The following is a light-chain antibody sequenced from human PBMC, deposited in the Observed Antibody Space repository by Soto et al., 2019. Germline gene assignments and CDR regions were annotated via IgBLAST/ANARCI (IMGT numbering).Light chain of an antibody. Sequence: EIVMTQSPDTLYVSPGEGATLTCRASQDISTNLAWYQQKPGQAPRLLIYGASTGATGVPARFSGSGSGTEFTLTINSLQSEDFAVYYCKQYSHWPPMYTFGQGTKLEIK. CDR1: QDISTN. CDR2: GAS. CDR3: KQYSHWPPMYT. V-gene: IGKV3-15*01. J-gene: IGKJ2*01.